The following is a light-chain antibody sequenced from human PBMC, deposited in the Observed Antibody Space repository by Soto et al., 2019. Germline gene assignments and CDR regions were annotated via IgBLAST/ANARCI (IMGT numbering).Light chain of an antibody. CDR2: AAS. CDR1: QGIRNF. Sequence: DIQMTQSPTSLSASVGDRVTITCRASQGIRNFVAWYQQKPGKAPKLLIYAASTLQSGVPSRFNGSGSGTDFTLTINSLQPEDVATYSCQKYSSVPVFGPGTKVEI. V-gene: IGKV1-27*01. CDR3: QKYSSVPV. J-gene: IGKJ3*01.